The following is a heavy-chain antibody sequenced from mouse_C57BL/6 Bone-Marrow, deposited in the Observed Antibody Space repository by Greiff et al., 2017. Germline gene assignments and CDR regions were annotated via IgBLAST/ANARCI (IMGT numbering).Heavy chain of an antibody. J-gene: IGHJ1*03. CDR1: DSEVFPIAY. CDR2: ILPSIGRT. D-gene: IGHD1-1*01. Sequence: VQLQESGSELRSPGSSVKLSCKDFDSEVFPIAYMSWVRQKPGHGFEWIGGILPSIGRTIYGEKFEDKATLDADTLSNTAYLELNSLTSEDSAIYYCARPPMYYYGSRWYFDVWGTGTTVTVSS. CDR3: ARPPMYYYGSRWYFDV. V-gene: IGHV15-2*01.